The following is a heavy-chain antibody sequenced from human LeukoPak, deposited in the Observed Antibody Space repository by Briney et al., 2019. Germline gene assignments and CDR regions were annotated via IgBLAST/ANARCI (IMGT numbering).Heavy chain of an antibody. CDR2: INQDGSEK. J-gene: IGHJ4*02. CDR1: GLTFRSYW. CDR3: ARERDGRFFDY. D-gene: IGHD5-24*01. Sequence: GGSLRLSCAVSGLTFRSYWMSWVRQAPGEGLEWVANINQDGSEKYFVDSVKGRFTISRDNAKNSLHLQMNTLRAEDTAVYYCARERDGRFFDYWGQGTLVTVSS. V-gene: IGHV3-7*01.